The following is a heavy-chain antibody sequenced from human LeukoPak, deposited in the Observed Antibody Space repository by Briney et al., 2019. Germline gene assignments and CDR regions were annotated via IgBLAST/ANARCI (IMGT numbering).Heavy chain of an antibody. D-gene: IGHD3-9*01. V-gene: IGHV6-1*01. CDR1: GDSFSSNSAA. CDR2: TYYRSKLYN. J-gene: IGHJ4*02. Sequence: SQTLSLTCAISGDSFSSNSAAWHWIRQSPSRGLEWLERTYYRSKLYNDYAVSVKNRITINPDTSKNQFSLQLNSVTPEDTAVYYCAREYYDILTGYSNFDYWGQGTLVTVSS. CDR3: AREYYDILTGYSNFDY.